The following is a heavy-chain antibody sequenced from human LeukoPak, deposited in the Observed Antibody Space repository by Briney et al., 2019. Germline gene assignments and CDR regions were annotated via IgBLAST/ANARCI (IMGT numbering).Heavy chain of an antibody. D-gene: IGHD3-22*01. J-gene: IGHJ4*02. CDR3: TLYYYDSSGYYDDY. V-gene: IGHV3-48*04. Sequence: GGSLRLSCAASGFTFSSYSMNWVRQAPGKGLEWVSYISSSSSTIYYADSVKGRFTISRDNAKNTLYLQMNSLRAEDTAVYYCTLYYYDSSGYYDDYWGQGTLVTVSS. CDR2: ISSSSSTI. CDR1: GFTFSSYS.